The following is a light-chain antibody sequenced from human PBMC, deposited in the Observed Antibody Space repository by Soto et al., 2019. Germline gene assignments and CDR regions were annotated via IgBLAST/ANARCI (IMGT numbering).Light chain of an antibody. CDR1: QNIGSF. V-gene: IGKV1-33*01. CDR2: GAS. Sequence: DIRMTPSPSTLSSSIGDRLTITCRASQNIGSFLNWYQQKPGKAPKLLIYGASNLETGVPSRFSGSGSGTDFTFTISSLQAEDIATYFCQQYDSVFTFGQGTRLEI. CDR3: QQYDSVFT. J-gene: IGKJ5*01.